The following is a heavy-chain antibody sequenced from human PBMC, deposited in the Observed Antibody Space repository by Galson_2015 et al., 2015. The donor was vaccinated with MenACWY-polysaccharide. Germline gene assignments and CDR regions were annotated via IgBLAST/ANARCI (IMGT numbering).Heavy chain of an antibody. J-gene: IGHJ6*02. CDR2: MNSDGSTT. D-gene: IGHD3-22*01. Sequence: SLRLSCAASGFTFSDYWMHWVRQGPGKGLEWVSHMNSDGSTTTYADSVKGRFTISRDNAGNTLYLQMNSLRAEDTAVYYCARVRCYYDSTGYCYYGMDVWGQGTLVTVSS. CDR3: ARVRCYYDSTGYCYYGMDV. CDR1: GFTFSDYW. V-gene: IGHV3-74*03.